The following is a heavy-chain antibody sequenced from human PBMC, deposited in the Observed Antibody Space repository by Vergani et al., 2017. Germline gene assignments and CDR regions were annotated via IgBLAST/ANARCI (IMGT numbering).Heavy chain of an antibody. CDR3: AKKGGSLYYYGVDV. CDR2: IRYDGSNP. V-gene: IGHV3-30*02. Sequence: QEQLLQSGGGVVQPGGSLRLSCIGSGYTFGHFDMHWVRQAPGKGLAWVAFIRYDGSNPQYIDSVKGRFTISRDNSKDTLFLQMNGLRPEDTGTYFCAKKGGSLYYYGVDVWAEGPRSPSP. D-gene: IGHD1-26*01. J-gene: IGHJ6*02. CDR1: GYTFGHFD.